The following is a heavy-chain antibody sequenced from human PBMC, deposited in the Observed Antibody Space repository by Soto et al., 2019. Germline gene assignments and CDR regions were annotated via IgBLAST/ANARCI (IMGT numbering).Heavy chain of an antibody. V-gene: IGHV3-23*01. CDR3: AKDLSSIAARDFDY. Sequence: GGSLRLSCAASVFTFSSFAMSWVRQAPGKGLEWVSAISGSGGSTYYADSVKGRFTISRDNSKNTLYLQMNSLRAEDTAVYYCAKDLSSIAARDFDYWGQGTLVTVSS. CDR1: VFTFSSFA. CDR2: ISGSGGST. J-gene: IGHJ4*02. D-gene: IGHD6-6*01.